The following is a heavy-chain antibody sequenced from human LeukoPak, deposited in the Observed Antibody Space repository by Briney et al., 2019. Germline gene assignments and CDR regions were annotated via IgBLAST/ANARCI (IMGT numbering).Heavy chain of an antibody. D-gene: IGHD5-18*01. CDR3: ARVQYSYDSRYYFDY. V-gene: IGHV4-59*01. CDR2: IFYSGST. CDR1: GGSISSYY. J-gene: IGHJ4*02. Sequence: PSETLSLTCSVSGGSISSYYWSWIRQPPGEGLQWIGYIFYSGSTNYNPSLKSRVTISVDTSKNQFSLKLSSVTAADTAVYYCARVQYSYDSRYYFDYWGQGTLVTVSS.